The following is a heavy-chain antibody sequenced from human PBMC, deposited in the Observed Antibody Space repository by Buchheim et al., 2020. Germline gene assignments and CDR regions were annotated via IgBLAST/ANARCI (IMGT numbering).Heavy chain of an antibody. D-gene: IGHD3-16*02. J-gene: IGHJ4*02. CDR3: AKEYGDLGELSLTPYFDY. CDR1: GFTFSSYG. V-gene: IGHV3-30*18. Sequence: QVQLVESGGGVVQPGRSLRLSCAASGFTFSSYGMHWVRQAPGKGLEWVAVISYDGSNKYYADSVKGRFTISRDNSKNTLYLQMNSLRAEDTAVYYCAKEYGDLGELSLTPYFDYWGQGTL. CDR2: ISYDGSNK.